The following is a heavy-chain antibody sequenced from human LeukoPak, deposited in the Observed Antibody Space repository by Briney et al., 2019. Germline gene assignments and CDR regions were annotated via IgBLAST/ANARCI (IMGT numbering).Heavy chain of an antibody. CDR1: GFTFSSYA. CDR2: ISGTGNRT. J-gene: IGHJ4*02. CDR3: ARRGAVAGTLDY. D-gene: IGHD6-19*01. V-gene: IGHV3-23*01. Sequence: GGSLRLSCAASGFTFSSYAMGWVRQAPGKGLEWVSAISGTGNRTYYADSVKGRFTISRDNSKNTLYLQMNSLRPEDTAVYYCARRGAVAGTLDYWGQGTLVTVSS.